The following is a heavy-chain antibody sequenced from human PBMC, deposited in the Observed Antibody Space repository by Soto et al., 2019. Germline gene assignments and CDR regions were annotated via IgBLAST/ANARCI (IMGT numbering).Heavy chain of an antibody. CDR1: GYTFTSYG. CDR3: AREVVPTWANWFDP. CDR2: ISAYNGNT. Sequence: QVQLVQSGAEVKKPGAPVKVSCKASGYTFTSYGISWVRQAPGQGLEWMGWISAYNGNTNYAQTVQGRVTMTTGTSTSKANMEWMSLRSDDTAVYYCAREVVPTWANWFDPWGQASMVTVSS. J-gene: IGHJ5*02. D-gene: IGHD2-2*01. V-gene: IGHV1-18*01.